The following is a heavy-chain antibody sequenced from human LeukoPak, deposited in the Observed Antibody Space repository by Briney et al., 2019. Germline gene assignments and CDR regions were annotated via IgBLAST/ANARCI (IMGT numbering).Heavy chain of an antibody. V-gene: IGHV4-39*01. Sequence: SETLSLTCTVSGGSISSLTYYWGWIRQPPGKGLEWIASIYYSGTTYYSPSLKSRVTISVNRSNNQFSLRLSSVTAADTAVYFCAGYSSGWSSGGGYWGQGTLVTVSS. D-gene: IGHD6-19*01. CDR3: AGYSSGWSSGGGY. J-gene: IGHJ4*02. CDR2: IYYSGTT. CDR1: GGSISSLTYY.